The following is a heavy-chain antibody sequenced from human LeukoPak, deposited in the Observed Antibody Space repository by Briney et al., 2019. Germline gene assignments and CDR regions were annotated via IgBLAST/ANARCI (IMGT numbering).Heavy chain of an antibody. CDR3: AKDFWSTYDAY. CDR1: GFTFSDFG. CDR2: IRNDGGSR. D-gene: IGHD3-3*01. V-gene: IGHV3-30*02. Sequence: GGSLRLSCAASGFTFSDFGMHWVRQPPGKGLEWVAYIRNDGGSRMYADSVKGRFTISRDDSKNTLSLQMNSLRAEDTALYYCAKDFWSTYDAYWGQGTVVTVSS. J-gene: IGHJ4*02.